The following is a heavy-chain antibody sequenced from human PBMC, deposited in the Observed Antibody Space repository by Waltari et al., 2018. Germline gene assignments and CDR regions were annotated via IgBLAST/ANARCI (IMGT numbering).Heavy chain of an antibody. Sequence: QVQLQESGPGLVKPSGTLSLTCAVSGGSISSSNWWSWVRQPPGKGLEWIGEIYHSGSTNYNPSLKSRVTISVDKSKNQFSLKLSSVTAADTAVYYCARGRIAAAGTAYYYYGMDVWGQGTTVTVSS. J-gene: IGHJ6*02. CDR3: ARGRIAAAGTAYYYYGMDV. V-gene: IGHV4-4*02. CDR2: IYHSGST. CDR1: GGSISSSNW. D-gene: IGHD6-13*01.